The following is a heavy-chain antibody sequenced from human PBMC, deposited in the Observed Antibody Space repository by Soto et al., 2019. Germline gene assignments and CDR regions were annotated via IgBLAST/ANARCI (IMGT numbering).Heavy chain of an antibody. CDR1: GGSISSYY. CDR2: IYTSGST. Sequence: SETLTLTCTASGGSISSYYWSWIRQPAGKGLEWIGRIYTSGSTNYNPSLKSRVTMSVETSKNQFSLKLSSVTAADTAVYYCARFYGDYYYDYGIDVWGQGTTVTVSS. J-gene: IGHJ6*02. D-gene: IGHD4-17*01. CDR3: ARFYGDYYYDYGIDV. V-gene: IGHV4-4*07.